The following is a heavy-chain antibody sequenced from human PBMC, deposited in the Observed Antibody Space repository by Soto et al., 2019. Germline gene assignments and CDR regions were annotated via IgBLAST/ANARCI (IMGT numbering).Heavy chain of an antibody. D-gene: IGHD3-10*01. CDR2: ISGSGGST. Sequence: GGSLRLSCAASGFTFSSYSMSWVRQAPGKGLEWVSAISGSGGSTYYADSVKGRFTIYRDNSKNTLYLQMNSLRAEDTAVYYCGKEDTPHGGSGFGEFFDYWGQGTMVTVSS. V-gene: IGHV3-23*01. CDR3: GKEDTPHGGSGFGEFFDY. J-gene: IGHJ4*02. CDR1: GFTFSSYS.